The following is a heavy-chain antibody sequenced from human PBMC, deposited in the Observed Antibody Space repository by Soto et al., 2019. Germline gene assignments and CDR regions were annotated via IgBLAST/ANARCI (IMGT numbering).Heavy chain of an antibody. CDR3: ATDFPQRIIAAAEVY. Sequence: LPNAASAVTLSSYGIIWVRLAPEKRLEWVSAISRSGGSTYYADCVNGRLTISRDNSKNTLYLQMNSLRAEDTAVYYCATDFPQRIIAAAEVYWGQG. V-gene: IGHV3-23*01. J-gene: IGHJ4*02. CDR1: AVTLSSYG. D-gene: IGHD6-13*01. CDR2: ISRSGGST.